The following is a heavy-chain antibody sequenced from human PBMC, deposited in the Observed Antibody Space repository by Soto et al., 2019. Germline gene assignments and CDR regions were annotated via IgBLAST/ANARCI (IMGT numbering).Heavy chain of an antibody. CDR1: GLSFSSYA. CDR3: AKDRITYSSGWFGY. Sequence: GGSLRLSCAASGLSFSSYAMSWVRQAPGKGLEWVSAISGSGGSTYYADSVKGRFTISRDNSKNTLYLQMDSLRAEDTAVYYCAKDRITYSSGWFGYWGQGTLVTVSS. J-gene: IGHJ4*02. CDR2: ISGSGGST. V-gene: IGHV3-23*01. D-gene: IGHD6-19*01.